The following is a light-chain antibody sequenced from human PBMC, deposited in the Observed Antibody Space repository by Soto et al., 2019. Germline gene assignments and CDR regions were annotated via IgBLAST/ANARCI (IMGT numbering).Light chain of an antibody. V-gene: IGLV2-14*01. Sequence: QSVLTQPASVSGSPGQSITISCTGTSSDVGGYNSVSWYQHHPGKAPKLMIYEVSNRPSGVSDRFSGSKSGNTASLTISGLQAEDEADYYCSSYTTNTGLEYVFGTGTKATVL. CDR3: SSYTTNTGLEYV. J-gene: IGLJ1*01. CDR2: EVS. CDR1: SSDVGGYNS.